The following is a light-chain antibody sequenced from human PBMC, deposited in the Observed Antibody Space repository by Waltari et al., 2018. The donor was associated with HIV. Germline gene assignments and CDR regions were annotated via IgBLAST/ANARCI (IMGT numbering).Light chain of an antibody. CDR3: QQYYSIPRT. Sequence: DIVMTQSPDSLAVSLGERATINCKSSRSVLYTSNNTNYLAWYQHKPGQPPKLLIYWASTRQSGVPDRFSGSGSGTDFTLAINNLQAEDVAVYYCQQYYSIPRTFGQGTKVEIK. CDR1: RSVLYTSNNTNY. V-gene: IGKV4-1*01. CDR2: WAS. J-gene: IGKJ1*01.